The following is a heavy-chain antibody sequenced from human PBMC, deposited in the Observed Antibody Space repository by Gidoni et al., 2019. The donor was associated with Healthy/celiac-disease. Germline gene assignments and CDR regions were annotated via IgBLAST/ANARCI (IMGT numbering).Heavy chain of an antibody. CDR2: INPNSGGT. Sequence: QVQLVQSGAEVKKAGASVKVSCTASGYTFTGYYMHWVRQAPGQGLEWMGWINPNSGGTNYAQKFQGWVTMTRDTSISTAYMELSRLRSDDTAVYYCARELGAYYYGMDVWGQGTTVTVSS. V-gene: IGHV1-2*04. CDR3: ARELGAYYYGMDV. CDR1: GYTFTGYY. J-gene: IGHJ6*02.